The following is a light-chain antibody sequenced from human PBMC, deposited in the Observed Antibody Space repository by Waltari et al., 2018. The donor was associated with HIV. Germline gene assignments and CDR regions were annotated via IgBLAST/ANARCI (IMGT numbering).Light chain of an antibody. J-gene: IGKJ1*01. Sequence: DIQMTQSPSSLSASVGDRVTIPCRTSQRIGSYLNWFQQKSGKPPKLLIHDASVLEVGVPSRFSGSGSGRDFSLIIDGLQQEDFATYYCQQTYNVPRTFGQGT. V-gene: IGKV1-39*01. CDR2: DAS. CDR3: QQTYNVPRT. CDR1: QRIGSY.